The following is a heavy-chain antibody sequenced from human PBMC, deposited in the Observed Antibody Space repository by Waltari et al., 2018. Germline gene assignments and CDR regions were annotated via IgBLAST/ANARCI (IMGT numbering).Heavy chain of an antibody. J-gene: IGHJ4*02. CDR1: GGSISSGDYY. Sequence: QVQLQESGPGLVKPSQTLSLTCTVPGGSISSGDYYWSWIRQPPGKGLEWIGYIESRGRTYYDPSLQSRVTISVDTSKNQFSLKLSSVTAADTAVYYCARSVEDCSGGSCYPGAAAYCGQGTLVTVSS. V-gene: IGHV4-30-4*08. D-gene: IGHD2-15*01. CDR3: ARSVEDCSGGSCYPGAAAY. CDR2: IESRGRT.